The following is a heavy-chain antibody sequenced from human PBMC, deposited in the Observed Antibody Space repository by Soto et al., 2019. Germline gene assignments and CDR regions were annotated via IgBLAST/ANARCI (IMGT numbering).Heavy chain of an antibody. V-gene: IGHV1-69*06. CDR1: GGTFSSYA. CDR2: IIPIFGTA. Sequence: QVQLVQSGAEVKKPGSSVKVSCKASGGTFSSYAISWVRQAPGQGLEWMGGIIPIFGTANYAQKFQGRVTITADNSTSTAYMELSSLRSEDTAVYYCASEYSSSSGRDYFYGMDVWGQGTTVTVSS. CDR3: ASEYSSSSGRDYFYGMDV. D-gene: IGHD6-6*01. J-gene: IGHJ6*02.